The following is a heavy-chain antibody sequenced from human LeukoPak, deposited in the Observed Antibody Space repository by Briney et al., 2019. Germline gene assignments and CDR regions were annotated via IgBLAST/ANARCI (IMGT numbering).Heavy chain of an antibody. CDR2: LDESGSAT. V-gene: IGHV3-23*05. CDR3: AKKGSLVSPGNYFDY. CDR1: GFTFRSYA. D-gene: IGHD2-2*01. Sequence: PGGSLRLPCAASGFTFRSYAMSWVRQAPGQGLEWVSSLDESGSATYYADSVKGRFTISRDNSKNTLYLQMDSLRAEDTAIYYCAKKGSLVSPGNYFDYWGQGTLVTVSS. J-gene: IGHJ4*02.